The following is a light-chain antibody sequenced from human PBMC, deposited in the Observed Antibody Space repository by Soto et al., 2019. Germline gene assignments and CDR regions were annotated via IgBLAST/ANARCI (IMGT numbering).Light chain of an antibody. CDR1: SSDVGGYDY. J-gene: IGLJ1*01. Sequence: QSVLTQPDSVSGSPGQSITISCTGTSSDVGGYDYVSWYQLHPGKAPKLMVFEVSNRPSGVYYRFSGSKSGNTASLTISGLQAEDEADYYCTSYTSIIPYVFGTGTKVTVL. V-gene: IGLV2-14*01. CDR2: EVS. CDR3: TSYTSIIPYV.